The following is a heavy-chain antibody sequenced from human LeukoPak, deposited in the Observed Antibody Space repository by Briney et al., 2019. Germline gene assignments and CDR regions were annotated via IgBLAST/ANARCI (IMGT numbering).Heavy chain of an antibody. J-gene: IGHJ4*02. CDR2: VHSDGINT. Sequence: GGSLRLSCEASGFTFSSFSMHWVRRAPGKGLVWVSRVHSDGINTNYADFVKGRFTISRDNAKNTLYLQMNSLRAEDTVVYYCARVAYISTWYVDYWGQGTLVNVPS. V-gene: IGHV3-74*01. CDR3: ARVAYISTWYVDY. CDR1: GFTFSSFS. D-gene: IGHD6-13*01.